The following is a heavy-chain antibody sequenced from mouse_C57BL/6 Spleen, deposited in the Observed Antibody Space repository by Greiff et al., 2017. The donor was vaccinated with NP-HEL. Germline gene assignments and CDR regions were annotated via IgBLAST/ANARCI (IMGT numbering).Heavy chain of an antibody. CDR2: ISSGGSYT. D-gene: IGHD2-5*01. J-gene: IGHJ3*01. CDR1: GFTFSSYG. Sequence: EVQGVESGGDLVKPGGSLKLSCAASGFTFSSYGMSWVRQTPDKRLEWVATISSGGSYTYYPDSVKGRFTISRDNAKNTLYLQMSSLKSEDTAMYYCARHEGYSNSGTWFAYWGQGTLVTVSA. V-gene: IGHV5-6*01. CDR3: ARHEGYSNSGTWFAY.